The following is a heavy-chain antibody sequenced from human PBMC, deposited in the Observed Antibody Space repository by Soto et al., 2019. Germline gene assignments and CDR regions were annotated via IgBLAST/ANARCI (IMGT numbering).Heavy chain of an antibody. CDR1: GFTFSSYS. CDR3: ASQTRSSTSWGPYREKSYYYYCMDV. CDR2: ISSSSSYI. Sequence: GGSLRLSCAASGFTFSSYSMNWVRQAPGKGLEWVSSISSSSSYIYYADSVKGRFTISRDNAKNSLYLQMNSLRAEDTAVYYCASQTRSSTSWGPYREKSYYYYCMDVWGKGTTVTVSS. D-gene: IGHD2-2*01. V-gene: IGHV3-21*01. J-gene: IGHJ6*03.